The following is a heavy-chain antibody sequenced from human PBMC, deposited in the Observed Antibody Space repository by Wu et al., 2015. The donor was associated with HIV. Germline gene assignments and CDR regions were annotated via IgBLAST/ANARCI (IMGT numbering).Heavy chain of an antibody. CDR3: ARDTRXGPRQYYGMDV. V-gene: IGHV1-69*13. J-gene: IGHJ6*02. CDR1: GGTFSSYA. Sequence: QVQLVQSGAEVKKPGSSVKVSCKASGGTFSSYAISWVRQAPGQGLEWMGRIIPIFGTEKYAQQIQGRVTITADESTSTVYMELSSLRSEDTAMYYCARDTRXGPRQYYGMDVWGQGTTGHRLL. CDR2: IIPIFGTE.